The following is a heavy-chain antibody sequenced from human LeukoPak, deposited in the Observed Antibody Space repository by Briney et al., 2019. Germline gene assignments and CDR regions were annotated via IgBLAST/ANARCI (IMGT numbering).Heavy chain of an antibody. D-gene: IGHD1-26*01. J-gene: IGHJ4*02. V-gene: IGHV3-7*05. CDR3: ARARGGSNSDY. CDR1: GFAFSSYW. CDR2: INQDGSEK. Sequence: GGSLRLSCAASGFAFSSYWMRWVRQAPGKGLDWVASINQDGSEKYYVDSGKGRFTISRDNAKNSLYLQMNSLRADDTAVYYCARARGGSNSDYWGQGTLVTVSS.